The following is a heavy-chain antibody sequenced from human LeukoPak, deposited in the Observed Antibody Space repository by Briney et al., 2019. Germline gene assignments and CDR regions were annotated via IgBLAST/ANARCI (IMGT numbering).Heavy chain of an antibody. CDR2: IKQDGSEK. CDR1: GLTFSSYW. Sequence: GGSLRLSCAGSGLTFSSYWMSWVRQAPGKGLEWVANIKQDGSEKYYVDSVKGRFTISRDNAKNSLYLQMNSLRAEDTAVYYCARDLGYGDCSDYWGQGTLVTVSS. J-gene: IGHJ4*02. V-gene: IGHV3-7*01. CDR3: ARDLGYGDCSDY. D-gene: IGHD4-17*01.